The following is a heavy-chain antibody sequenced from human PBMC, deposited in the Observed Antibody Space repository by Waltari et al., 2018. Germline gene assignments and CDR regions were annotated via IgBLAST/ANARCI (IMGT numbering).Heavy chain of an antibody. CDR3: ARILVGATTGGYYYYGMDV. CDR2: IDWDDDK. CDR1: GFSLSTSGMC. V-gene: IGHV2-70*01. Sequence: QVTLRESGPALVKPTQTLTLTCTFSGFSLSTSGMCVSWIRQPPGKALEWLALIDWDDDKYYSTSLKTRLTISKDTSKNQVVLTMTNMDPVDTATYYCARILVGATTGGYYYYGMDVWGQGTTVTVSS. D-gene: IGHD1-26*01. J-gene: IGHJ6*02.